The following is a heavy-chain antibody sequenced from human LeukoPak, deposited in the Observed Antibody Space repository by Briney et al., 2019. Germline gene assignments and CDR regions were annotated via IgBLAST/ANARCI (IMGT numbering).Heavy chain of an antibody. D-gene: IGHD6-13*01. V-gene: IGHV3-48*03. J-gene: IGHJ4*02. CDR1: GFTFSRYE. CDR3: VRHRGRSSGLWGPQQLLVPPY. Sequence: GGSLRLSCAASGFTFSRYEMNWVRQAPGKGLEWVSYISSSGSTIYYADSVKGRLTISRDNAKNSLYLQMNRLIAEDTAVYYCVRHRGRSSGLWGPQQLLVPPYWGQGTLVTVSS. CDR2: ISSSGSTI.